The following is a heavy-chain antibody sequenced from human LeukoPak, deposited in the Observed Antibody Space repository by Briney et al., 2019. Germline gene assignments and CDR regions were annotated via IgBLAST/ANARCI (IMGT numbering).Heavy chain of an antibody. V-gene: IGHV3-53*01. CDR1: GFTVSGDY. J-gene: IGHJ5*02. Sequence: PGGSLRLSCAVSGFTVSGDYMNWVRQAPGRGLEWVSAIYHGGDTYYADSVKGRCTISRDISKNTLYLQMNSLTVEDTAVYYCARHDWLEPWGQGTLVTVS. CDR3: ARHDWLEP. CDR2: IYHGGDT. D-gene: IGHD3-16*01.